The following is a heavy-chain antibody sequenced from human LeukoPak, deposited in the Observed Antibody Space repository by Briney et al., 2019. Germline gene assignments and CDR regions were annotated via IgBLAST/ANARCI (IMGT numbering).Heavy chain of an antibody. V-gene: IGHV3-48*03. J-gene: IGHJ4*02. CDR3: ARGSRDTAMFLDY. CDR2: ISGSSSNV. D-gene: IGHD5-18*01. CDR1: GFTFSSYE. Sequence: GGSLRLSCAASGFTFSSYEMNWVRQAPGKGLEWISAISGSSSNVYYAASVRGRFTISRDNAENSLYLQLNTMRAEDTAVYYCARGSRDTAMFLDYWGQGTLVTVSS.